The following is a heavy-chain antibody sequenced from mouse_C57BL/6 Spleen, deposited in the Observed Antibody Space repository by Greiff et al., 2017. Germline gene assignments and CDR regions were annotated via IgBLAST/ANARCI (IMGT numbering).Heavy chain of an antibody. V-gene: IGHV14-2*01. D-gene: IGHD1-1*01. J-gene: IGHJ2*01. CDR3: ARNYGSSSYYFDV. CDR2: IDPEDGAT. CDR1: GFNIKDYY. Sequence: EVQLQQSGAELVKPGASVKLSCTASGFNIKDYYMHWVKQRTEQGLEWIGRIDPEDGATKYAPKFQGKATITADTSSNTAYLQLSSLTSEDTAVYDCARNYGSSSYYFDVWGQGTTLTVSS.